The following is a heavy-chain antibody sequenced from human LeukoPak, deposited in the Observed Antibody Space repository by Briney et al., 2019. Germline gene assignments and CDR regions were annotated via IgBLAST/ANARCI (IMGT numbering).Heavy chain of an antibody. V-gene: IGHV3-23*01. D-gene: IGHD3-22*01. CDR3: AKASAMIVVVSKHFDY. J-gene: IGHJ4*02. CDR1: GFTFSSYA. Sequence: PGGSLRLSCAASGFTFSSYAMSWVRQAPGKGLEWVSSISSSGSSTYYADSVKGRFTISRDDSKNTLYLQMNSLRAEDTAVYYCAKASAMIVVVSKHFDYWGQGTLVTVSS. CDR2: ISSSGSST.